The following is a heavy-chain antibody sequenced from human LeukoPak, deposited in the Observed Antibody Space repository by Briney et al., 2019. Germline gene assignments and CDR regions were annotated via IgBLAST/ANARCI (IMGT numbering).Heavy chain of an antibody. J-gene: IGHJ6*04. Sequence: PGGSLRLSCAASGFTFSTYAMHWVRQAPGKGLEWVAVISYDGSSKYYADSVKGRFTISRDNSKNTLYLQMNSLRAEDTAVYYCAKPRREDIVVVPAAIDVWGKGTTVTISS. CDR1: GFTFSTYA. V-gene: IGHV3-30*04. CDR2: ISYDGSSK. CDR3: AKPRREDIVVVPAAIDV. D-gene: IGHD2-2*01.